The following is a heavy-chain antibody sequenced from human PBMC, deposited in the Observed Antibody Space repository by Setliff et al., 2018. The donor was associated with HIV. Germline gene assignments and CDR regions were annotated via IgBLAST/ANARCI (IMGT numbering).Heavy chain of an antibody. D-gene: IGHD2-15*01. CDR2: IRYDGSNQ. V-gene: IGHV3-30*02. Sequence: PGGSLRLSCAASGLTLSNTWMSWVRQAPGKGLEWVAFIRYDGSNQYYADSVKGRFTISRDNSKNTLYLQMNSLRAEDTAVYYCAKCGGVTCYSASWYFDYWGQGTLVTVSS. CDR1: GLTLSNTW. J-gene: IGHJ4*02. CDR3: AKCGGVTCYSASWYFDY.